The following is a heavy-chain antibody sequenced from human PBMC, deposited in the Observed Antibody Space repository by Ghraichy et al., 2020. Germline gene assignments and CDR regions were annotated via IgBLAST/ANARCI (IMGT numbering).Heavy chain of an antibody. V-gene: IGHV3-7*01. CDR3: ARDSRLITARRFHSGGPSDY. D-gene: IGHD1-14*01. J-gene: IGHJ4*02. CDR2: IKYDGGEK. CDR1: GFVFSGHW. Sequence: GGSLRLSCAASGFVFSGHWMSWVRQAPGKGLEWVAKIKYDGGEKYYVDSVKGRFTISRDNSKKSLYLQMNTLRAEDTAVYYCARDSRLITARRFHSGGPSDYWGQGTLVTVSS.